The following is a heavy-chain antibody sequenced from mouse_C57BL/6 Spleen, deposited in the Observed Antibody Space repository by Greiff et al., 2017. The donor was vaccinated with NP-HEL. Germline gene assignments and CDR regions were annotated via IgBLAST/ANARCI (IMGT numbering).Heavy chain of an antibody. V-gene: IGHV3-1*01. CDR3: ARTTLTRAWFAY. CDR1: GYSITSGYD. J-gene: IGHJ3*01. CDR2: ISYSGST. D-gene: IGHD1-3*01. Sequence: EVQLQESGPGMVKPSQSLSLTCTVTGYSITSGYDWHWIRHFPGNKLEWMGYISYSGSTNYNPSLKSRISITHDTSKNHFFLKLNSVTTEDTATYYCARTTLTRAWFAYWGQGTLVTVSA.